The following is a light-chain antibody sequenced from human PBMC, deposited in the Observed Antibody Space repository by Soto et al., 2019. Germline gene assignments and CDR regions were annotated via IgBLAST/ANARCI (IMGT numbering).Light chain of an antibody. CDR2: GAS. CDR3: QQYGSPPFT. J-gene: IGKJ5*01. V-gene: IGKV3-20*01. Sequence: EIVLTQSPGTLSLSPGERATLSCRASQSVSSSYLAWNQQKPGQAPRLLIYGASSRATGIPDRFSGSESGTDFTLTISRLEPEDFAVYYCQQYGSPPFTFGQGTRLEIK. CDR1: QSVSSSY.